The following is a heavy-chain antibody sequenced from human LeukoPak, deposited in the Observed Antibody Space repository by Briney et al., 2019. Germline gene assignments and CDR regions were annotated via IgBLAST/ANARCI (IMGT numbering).Heavy chain of an antibody. CDR3: ARAFGRSGYEADYYYYMDV. CDR2: IIPIFGTA. Sequence: SVKVSCKASGGTFSSYAISWVRQAPGQGLEWMGGIIPIFGTANYAQKFQGRVTITADESTSTAYMELSSLRSEDTAVYYCARAFGRSGYEADYYYYMDVWGKGTTVTVS. CDR1: GGTFSSYA. D-gene: IGHD3-3*01. V-gene: IGHV1-69*13. J-gene: IGHJ6*03.